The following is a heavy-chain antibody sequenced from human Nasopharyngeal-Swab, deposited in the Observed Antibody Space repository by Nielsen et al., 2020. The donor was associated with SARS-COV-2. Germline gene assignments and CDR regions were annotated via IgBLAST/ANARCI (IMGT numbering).Heavy chain of an antibody. J-gene: IGHJ4*02. CDR2: ISYDGSNK. Sequence: VRQAPGKGLEWVAVISYDGSNKYYADSVKGRFTISRDNSKNTLYLQMNSLRAEDTAVYYCAKDKKARGDSSSWTMDYWGQGTLVTVSS. V-gene: IGHV3-30*18. D-gene: IGHD6-13*01. CDR3: AKDKKARGDSSSWTMDY.